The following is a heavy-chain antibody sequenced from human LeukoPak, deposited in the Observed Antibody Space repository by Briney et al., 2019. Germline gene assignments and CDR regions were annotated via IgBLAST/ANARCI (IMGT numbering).Heavy chain of an antibody. Sequence: GGSLRLSCAASGFTFSDHHMDWVRQAPGKGLEWIGRSKNKDYAYSTVYAASVKGRFTFSRDDPENSLYLHMNSLTTEDTAVYYCTRIFYYGTRGYYPDFWGQGTLVTVSS. CDR3: TRIFYYGTRGYYPDF. D-gene: IGHD3-22*01. V-gene: IGHV3-72*01. J-gene: IGHJ4*02. CDR1: GFTFSDHH. CDR2: SKNKDYAYST.